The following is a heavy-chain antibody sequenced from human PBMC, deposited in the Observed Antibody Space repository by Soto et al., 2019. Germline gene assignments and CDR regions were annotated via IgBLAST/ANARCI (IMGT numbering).Heavy chain of an antibody. CDR1: GFSLSTSGVG. CDR2: IYWDDDK. CDR3: EHSHPAILTGYWYFDL. Sequence: QITLKESGPTLVKPTQTLTLTCTFSGFSLSTSGVGVGWIRQPPGKALEWLALIYWDDDKRYSPSLKSRLTITKDTSKNQVVLTMTNMDTVDTATYCCEHSHPAILTGYWYFDLWGRGTLVTVS. J-gene: IGHJ2*01. D-gene: IGHD3-9*01. V-gene: IGHV2-5*02.